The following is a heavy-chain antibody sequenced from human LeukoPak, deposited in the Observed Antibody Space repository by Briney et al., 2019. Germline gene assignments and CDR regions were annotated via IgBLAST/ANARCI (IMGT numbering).Heavy chain of an antibody. CDR3: VRAGSGPLFGFDL. J-gene: IGHJ3*01. CDR1: GGPINSGDYY. D-gene: IGHD3-16*01. V-gene: IGHV4-30-4*01. CDR2: IYYSGST. Sequence: SQTLSLTCTVSGGPINSGDYYWSWIRQAPGRGLEWIGYIYYSGSTDYDASLKSRVTISIDTSKNQFSLKLSLVTVLDTDVDYCVRAGSGPLFGFDLWGQGTTVTVSS.